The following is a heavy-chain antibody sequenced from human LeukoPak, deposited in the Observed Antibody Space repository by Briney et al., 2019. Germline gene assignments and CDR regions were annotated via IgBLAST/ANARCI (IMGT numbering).Heavy chain of an antibody. CDR2: IRYDGSNK. J-gene: IGHJ3*02. D-gene: IGHD4-17*01. CDR1: GFTFSSYG. V-gene: IGHV3-30*02. Sequence: GGSLRLSCAASGFTFSSYGMHWVRQAPGKGLEWVAFIRYDGSNKYYADSVKGRFTISRDNSENTLYLQMNSLRAEDTAVYYCAKDLIGLTTVTTLVAFDIWGQGTMVTVSS. CDR3: AKDLIGLTTVTTLVAFDI.